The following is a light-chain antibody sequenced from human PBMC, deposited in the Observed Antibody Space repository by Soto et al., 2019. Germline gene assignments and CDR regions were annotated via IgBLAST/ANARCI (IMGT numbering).Light chain of an antibody. CDR2: AAS. Sequence: DIQLTQSPSFLSASVGDRVTITCRASQGISSYLAWYQQKPGKAPKFLIYAASTLQSGVPSRFSGSGSGTEFTLTISSLQPEDFATYYCQQLNSYPPSITFGQGTRVEIK. CDR1: QGISSY. J-gene: IGKJ5*01. CDR3: QQLNSYPPSIT. V-gene: IGKV1-9*01.